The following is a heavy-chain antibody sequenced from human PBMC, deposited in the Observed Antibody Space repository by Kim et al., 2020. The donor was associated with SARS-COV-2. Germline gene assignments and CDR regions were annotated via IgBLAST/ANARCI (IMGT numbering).Heavy chain of an antibody. CDR3: ARLEVPGILGRGWFYP. D-gene: IGHD1-1*01. Sequence: SETLSLTCPVSGGSISRSNSHWGWIRQPPGKGLEWIGSVYYSGSTFYNPSLKSRVTISVDTSENQLSLKLTSVTAADTAVSYCARLEVPGILGRGWFYP. CDR1: GGSISRSNSH. J-gene: IGHJ5*02. V-gene: IGHV4-39*01. CDR2: VYYSGST.